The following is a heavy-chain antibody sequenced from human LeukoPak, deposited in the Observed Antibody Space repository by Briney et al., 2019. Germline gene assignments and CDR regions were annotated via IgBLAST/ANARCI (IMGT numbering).Heavy chain of an antibody. D-gene: IGHD2-15*01. CDR3: ARLVVVAATEYFQH. Sequence: PSETLSLTCTASGGSISSSSYYWGWIRQPPGKGLEWIGSIYYSGSTYYNPSLKSRVTISVDTSKNQFSLKLSSVTAADTAVYYCARLVVVAATEYFQHWGQGTLVTVSS. CDR2: IYYSGST. J-gene: IGHJ1*01. CDR1: GGSISSSSYY. V-gene: IGHV4-39*01.